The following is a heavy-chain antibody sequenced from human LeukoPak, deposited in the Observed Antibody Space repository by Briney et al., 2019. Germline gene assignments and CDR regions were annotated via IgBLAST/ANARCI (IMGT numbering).Heavy chain of an antibody. CDR1: GFTFSTCA. V-gene: IGHV3-23*01. J-gene: IGHJ4*02. CDR2: ITGSGGST. Sequence: PGGSLRLSCAASGFTFSTCAMSWVRQAPGKGLEWVSSITGSGGSTYYADSVKGLFTISRDNSKNTLYLQMNSLRAGDTAVYYCAKEGNEIYSCGLFDYWGQGTLVTVSS. D-gene: IGHD5-18*01. CDR3: AKEGNEIYSCGLFDY.